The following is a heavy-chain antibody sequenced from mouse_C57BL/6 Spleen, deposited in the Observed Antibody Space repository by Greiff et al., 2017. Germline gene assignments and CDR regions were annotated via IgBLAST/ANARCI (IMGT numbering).Heavy chain of an antibody. J-gene: IGHJ1*03. CDR3: ARGRGSYDYGRDWYFDV. V-gene: IGHV1-9*01. CDR2: ILPGSGST. Sequence: QVQLQQSGAELMKPGASVKLSCKATGYTFTGYWIEWVKQRPGHGLEWIGEILPGSGSTNYNEKFKGKATFTADTSSNTAYMQLSSLTTEDSAIYYCARGRGSYDYGRDWYFDVWGTGTTVTVSS. D-gene: IGHD2-4*01. CDR1: GYTFTGYW.